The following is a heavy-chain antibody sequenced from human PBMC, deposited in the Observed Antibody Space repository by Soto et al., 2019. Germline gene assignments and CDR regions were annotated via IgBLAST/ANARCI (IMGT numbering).Heavy chain of an antibody. V-gene: IGHV4-39*01. Sequence: SETLSLTCTVPGGSIINSYYFWGWIRQPPGKGLEWIGSIYYDGSTYYNPSLKSRVAISVDTSKNQFSLKLTSVTAADTSVFYCARLSGYNYWGQGILVTVSS. D-gene: IGHD5-12*01. CDR3: ARLSGYNY. CDR2: IYYDGST. J-gene: IGHJ4*02. CDR1: GGSIINSYYF.